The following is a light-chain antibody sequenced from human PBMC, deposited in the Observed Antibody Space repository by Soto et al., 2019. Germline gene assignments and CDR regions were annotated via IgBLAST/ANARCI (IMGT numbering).Light chain of an antibody. Sequence: EILMTQSPATLSVSPVERATLSFRASQIASRYLAWYQQKPGQAPRPLIYDASYIATGIPASFSGRGSGTDFTLTISSLEPEDFAIYYCQQRSNWITFGQGTRLEI. J-gene: IGKJ5*01. V-gene: IGKV3-11*01. CDR2: DAS. CDR3: QQRSNWIT. CDR1: QIASRY.